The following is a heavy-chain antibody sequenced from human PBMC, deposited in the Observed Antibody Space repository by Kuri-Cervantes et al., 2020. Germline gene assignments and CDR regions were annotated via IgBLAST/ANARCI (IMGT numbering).Heavy chain of an antibody. D-gene: IGHD3-3*01. CDR3: TRGGYDFWSGYSHYYYMDV. CDR1: GFSFGDYA. J-gene: IGHJ6*03. V-gene: IGHV3-49*03. CDR2: IRSKAYGGTT. Sequence: GESLKISCKGSGFSFGDYAMSWFRQAPGKGLEWVGFIRSKAYGGTTEYAASVKGRFTISRDDSKSIAYLQMNSLKTEDTAVYYCTRGGYDFWSGYSHYYYMDVWGKGTTVTVSS.